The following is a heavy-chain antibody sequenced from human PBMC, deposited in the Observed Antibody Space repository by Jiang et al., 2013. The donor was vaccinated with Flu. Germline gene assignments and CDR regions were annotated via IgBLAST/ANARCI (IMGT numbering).Heavy chain of an antibody. Sequence: GMCVSWIRQPPGKALEWLALIDWDDDKYYNTSLRTRLTISKDTSKNQVVLTMTNMDPVDTATYYCARIRRGSYYEKWFDPWGQGTLVTVSS. CDR1: GMC. CDR2: IDWDDDK. D-gene: IGHD1-26*01. CDR3: ARIRRGSYYEKWFDP. J-gene: IGHJ5*02. V-gene: IGHV2-70*01.